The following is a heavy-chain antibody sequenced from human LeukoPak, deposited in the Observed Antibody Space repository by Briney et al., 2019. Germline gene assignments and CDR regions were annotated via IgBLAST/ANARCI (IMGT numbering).Heavy chain of an antibody. CDR1: GFTFSNYA. D-gene: IGHD1-1*01. CDR2: IYSGGST. V-gene: IGHV3-66*01. CDR3: ARDSRLERLGAFDI. Sequence: GSLRLSCAASGFTFSNYAMSWVRQAPGKGLEWVSVIYSGGSTYYADSVKGRFTISRDNSKNTLYLQMNSLRAEDTAVYYCARDSRLERLGAFDIWGQGTMVTVSS. J-gene: IGHJ3*02.